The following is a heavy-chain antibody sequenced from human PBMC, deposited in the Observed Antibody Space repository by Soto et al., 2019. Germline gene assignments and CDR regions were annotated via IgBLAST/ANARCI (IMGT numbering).Heavy chain of an antibody. CDR3: ARGLDSGYDYPFDY. V-gene: IGHV4-59*01. CDR1: GGSISSYY. CDR2: IYYSGST. D-gene: IGHD5-12*01. Sequence: SETLSLTCTVSGGSISSYYWSWIRQPPGKGLEWIGYIYYSGSTNYNPSLKSRVTISVDTSKNQFSLKLSSVTAADTAVYYCARGLDSGYDYPFDYWGQGTLVTVS. J-gene: IGHJ4*02.